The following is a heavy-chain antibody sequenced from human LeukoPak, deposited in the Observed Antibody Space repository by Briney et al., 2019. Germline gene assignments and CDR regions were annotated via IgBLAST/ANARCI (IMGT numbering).Heavy chain of an antibody. CDR2: IIPILGIA. Sequence: SVKVSCKASGGTFSSYAISWVRQAPGQGLEWMGRIIPILGIANYAQKFQGRVTITADKSTSTAYMELSSLRSEDTAVYYCARVSKGYGSGSYDWGQGTLVTVSS. CDR1: GGTFSSYA. CDR3: ARVSKGYGSGSYD. V-gene: IGHV1-69*04. J-gene: IGHJ4*02. D-gene: IGHD3-10*01.